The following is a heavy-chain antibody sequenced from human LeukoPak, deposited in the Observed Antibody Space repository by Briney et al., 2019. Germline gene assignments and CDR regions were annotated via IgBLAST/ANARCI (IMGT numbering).Heavy chain of an antibody. D-gene: IGHD3-3*01. Sequence: ASVKVSCTGSGGTFSSYAISWVRQAPGQGLEWMGGIIPIIGTANNAQKFQGRGTITADESTSTAYRELSSLISEDTAVYYCARGFLEWLLYRNWFDPWGQGTLVTVSP. CDR3: ARGFLEWLLYRNWFDP. CDR1: GGTFSSYA. J-gene: IGHJ5*02. V-gene: IGHV1-69*13. CDR2: IIPIIGTA.